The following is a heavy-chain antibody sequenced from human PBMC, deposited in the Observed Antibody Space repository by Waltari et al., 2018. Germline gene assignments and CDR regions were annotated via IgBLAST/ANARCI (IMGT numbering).Heavy chain of an antibody. CDR1: GCSISSSSYY. CDR2: IYYSGST. Sequence: QLQLQESGPGLVKPSETLSLTCTVSGCSISSSSYYWGWIRQPPGKGLEWIGSIYYSGSTYYNPSLKSRVTISVDTSKNQFSLKLSSVTAADTAVYYCARQRSSWPYFDYWGQGTLVTVSS. D-gene: IGHD6-13*01. CDR3: ARQRSSWPYFDY. V-gene: IGHV4-39*01. J-gene: IGHJ4*02.